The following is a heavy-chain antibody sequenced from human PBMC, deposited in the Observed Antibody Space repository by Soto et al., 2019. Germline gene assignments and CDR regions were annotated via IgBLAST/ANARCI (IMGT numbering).Heavy chain of an antibody. V-gene: IGHV1-2*02. CDR1: GYTFTGCY. D-gene: IGHD2-8*01. Sequence: ASVAVSCKASGYTFTGCYMHWVRQAPGQRRDGMGWINTICGGTNYAQKFQGRVTVTRHTSISTAYMELSRMRSDDTAVYYCARXIYNGGRPPPISYWFDPWGQGTLVTVSS. CDR3: ARXIYNGGRPPPISYWFDP. J-gene: IGHJ5*02. CDR2: INTICGGT.